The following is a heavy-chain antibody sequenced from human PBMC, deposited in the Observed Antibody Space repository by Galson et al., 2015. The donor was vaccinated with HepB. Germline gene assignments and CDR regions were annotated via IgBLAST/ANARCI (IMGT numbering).Heavy chain of an antibody. CDR3: ARGGTSVVGGTPNWFDP. J-gene: IGHJ5*02. D-gene: IGHD2-15*01. CDR2: IIPIFGTA. CDR1: GGTFSRYG. Sequence: SVKVSCKASGGTFSRYGICWVRQAPGQGLEWMGGIIPIFGTANYAQKFQGRVTITADESTSTAYMELSSLRSEDTAVYYCARGGTSVVGGTPNWFDPWGQGTLVTVSS. V-gene: IGHV1-69*13.